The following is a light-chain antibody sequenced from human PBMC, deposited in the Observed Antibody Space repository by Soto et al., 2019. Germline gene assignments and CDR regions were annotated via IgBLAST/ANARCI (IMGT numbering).Light chain of an antibody. CDR3: QQYDSYPHT. CDR1: QGISSY. J-gene: IGKJ4*01. Sequence: AIRMTQSPSSFSASTGDRVTITCRASQGISSYLAWYQQKPGKAPKLLIYAASTLQSGVPSRFSGSGSGTDFTLTISCLQSEDFATYYCQQYDSYPHTFGGGTKVAIK. V-gene: IGKV1-8*01. CDR2: AAS.